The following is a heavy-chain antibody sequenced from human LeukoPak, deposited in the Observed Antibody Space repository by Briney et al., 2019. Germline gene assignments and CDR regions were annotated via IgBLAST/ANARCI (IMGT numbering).Heavy chain of an antibody. Sequence: HGESLKISCKGSGYSFSNYWIGWVRQMPGQGLEWMGIIYPDDSNTIYGPSFQGQVTISADKSINTAYLEWSSLKASDTAIYYCARQGAAGKYYYYYMDVWGKGTTVTVSS. V-gene: IGHV5-51*01. D-gene: IGHD6-13*01. CDR3: ARQGAAGKYYYYYMDV. CDR2: IYPDDSNT. CDR1: GYSFSNYW. J-gene: IGHJ6*03.